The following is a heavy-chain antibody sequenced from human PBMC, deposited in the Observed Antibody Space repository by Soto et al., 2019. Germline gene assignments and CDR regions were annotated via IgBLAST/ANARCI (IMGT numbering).Heavy chain of an antibody. D-gene: IGHD3-22*01. Sequence: SVKVSCKASGGTFSSYAISWVRQAPGQGLEWMGGIIPIFGTANYAQKFQGRVTITADESTSTAYMELSSLRSEDTAVYYCARDLADYYDSSGYYPYFDYGGKGPLVTVSS. V-gene: IGHV1-69*13. J-gene: IGHJ4*02. CDR2: IIPIFGTA. CDR3: ARDLADYYDSSGYYPYFDY. CDR1: GGTFSSYA.